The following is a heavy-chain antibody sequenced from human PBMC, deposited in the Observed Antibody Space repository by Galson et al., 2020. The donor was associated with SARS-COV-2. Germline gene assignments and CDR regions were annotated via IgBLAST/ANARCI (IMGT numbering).Heavy chain of an antibody. CDR1: GFTFSSYW. Sequence: GSLRLSCAASGFTFSSYWMSWVRQAPGKGLEWVANIKQDESEKYYVDSVKGRFTISRDNAKNSLFLQMNSLRAEDTAVYYCARRRGTGTTNYFDYWGQGTLVTVSS. D-gene: IGHD1-7*01. J-gene: IGHJ4*02. V-gene: IGHV3-7*03. CDR2: IKQDESEK. CDR3: ARRRGTGTTNYFDY.